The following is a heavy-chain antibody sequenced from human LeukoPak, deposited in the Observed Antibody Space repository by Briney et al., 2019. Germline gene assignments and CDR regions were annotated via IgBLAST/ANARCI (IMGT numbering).Heavy chain of an antibody. CDR3: AKVKSGWYFDY. D-gene: IGHD6-25*01. Sequence: GGSLRLSCAASGFTFNTYIMTWVRQAPGKGLEWVSSITSRSSSIYYADPVKGRYTISRDNAKNSLYLHMNSLRAEDTAVYYCAKVKSGWYFDYWGQGALVTVSS. CDR2: ITSRSSSI. V-gene: IGHV3-21*04. CDR1: GFTFNTYI. J-gene: IGHJ4*02.